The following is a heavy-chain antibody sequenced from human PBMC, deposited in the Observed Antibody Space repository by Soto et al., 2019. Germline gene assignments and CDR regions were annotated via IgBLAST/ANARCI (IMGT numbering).Heavy chain of an antibody. D-gene: IGHD3-3*01. CDR3: TTLFGVVISDAFDI. Sequence: EVQLVESGGGLVKPGGSLRLSCAASGFTFSHAWMSWVRQAPGKGLEWVGRIKRKTDGETTDYAAPVKGRFTISRDDSINTLYVQMNSLKTADTAVYYCTTLFGVVISDAFDIWCQGTMVTVSS. J-gene: IGHJ3*02. CDR1: GFTFSHAW. CDR2: IKRKTDGETT. V-gene: IGHV3-15*01.